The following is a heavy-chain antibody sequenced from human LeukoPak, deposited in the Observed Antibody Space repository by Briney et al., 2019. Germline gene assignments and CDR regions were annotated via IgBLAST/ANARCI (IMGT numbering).Heavy chain of an antibody. CDR2: IIPIFGTA. CDR3: ASLPDKYYDSSGYYDG. CDR1: GGTFSSYA. J-gene: IGHJ4*02. Sequence: GASVKVSCKASGGTFSSYAISWVRQAPGQGLEWMGGIIPIFGTAIYAQKFQGRVTITADESTSTAYMELSSLRSEDTAVYYCASLPDKYYDSSGYYDGWGQGTLVTVSS. V-gene: IGHV1-69*13. D-gene: IGHD3-22*01.